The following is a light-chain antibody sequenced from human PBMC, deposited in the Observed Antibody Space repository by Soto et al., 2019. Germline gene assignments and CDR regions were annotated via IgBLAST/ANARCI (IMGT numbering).Light chain of an antibody. V-gene: IGLV1-51*01. CDR1: SSNIANNY. CDR2: DNN. CDR3: GTWDSSLSVVV. Sequence: QSVLTQPPPVSAAPGQKVTISCSGSSSNIANNYVSWYQQVPGTAPKLLIYDNNKRPSGIPDRFSGSKSGTSATLGITGLQTGDEADYYCGTWDSSLSVVVFGGGTKLTVL. J-gene: IGLJ2*01.